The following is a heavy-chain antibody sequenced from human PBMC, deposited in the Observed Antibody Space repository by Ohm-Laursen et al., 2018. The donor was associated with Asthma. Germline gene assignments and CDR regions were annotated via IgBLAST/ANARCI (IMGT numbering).Heavy chain of an antibody. V-gene: IGHV3-48*01. CDR2: ISSSSSTI. CDR1: EFTFSLYS. D-gene: IGHD3-10*01. J-gene: IGHJ4*02. Sequence: SLRLSCAASEFTFSLYSMNWVRQAPGKGLEWVSYISSSSSTIYYADSVKGRFTISRDNSKNTLYLQMNSLRAEDTALYYCAKATTSGQLLNDYWGQGTLVTVSS. CDR3: AKATTSGQLLNDY.